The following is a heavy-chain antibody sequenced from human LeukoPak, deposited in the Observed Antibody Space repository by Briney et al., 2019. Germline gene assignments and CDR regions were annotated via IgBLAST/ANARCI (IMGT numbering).Heavy chain of an antibody. Sequence: ASVKVSCKASGGTFSSYAISWVRQAPGQGLEWMGGIIPIFGTANYAQKFQGRVTITADESTSTAYMELSSLRSEDTAVYYCARAESSGRTGDYWGQGTLVTVSS. CDR1: GGTFSSYA. J-gene: IGHJ4*02. CDR2: IIPIFGTA. D-gene: IGHD6-19*01. V-gene: IGHV1-69*13. CDR3: ARAESSGRTGDY.